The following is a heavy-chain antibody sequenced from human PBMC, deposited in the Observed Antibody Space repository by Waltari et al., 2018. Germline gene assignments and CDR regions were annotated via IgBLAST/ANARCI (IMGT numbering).Heavy chain of an antibody. CDR3: AKDNEGGGRGAFDY. D-gene: IGHD2-15*01. CDR1: GFPFTNYA. CDR2: ISSSGSGT. V-gene: IGHV3-23*01. J-gene: IGHJ4*02. Sequence: EVQLLESGGGLVQPGGSLRLSWVASGFPFTNYAMAWVRQAPGKGLEWVSVISSSGSGTNFADSVKGRFTISRDNSKNTLYLQMTSLRTEDTAVYYCAKDNEGGGRGAFDYWGQGTLVTVSS.